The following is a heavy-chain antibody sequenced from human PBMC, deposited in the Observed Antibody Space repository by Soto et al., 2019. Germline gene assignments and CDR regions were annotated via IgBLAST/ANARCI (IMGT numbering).Heavy chain of an antibody. CDR3: ARGISMIVEAQRDAPDKYYFDS. J-gene: IGHJ4*02. D-gene: IGHD3-22*01. CDR1: GGSFSGHF. CDR2: INHSGST. V-gene: IGHV4-34*01. Sequence: ETLSLTCAVYGGSFSGHFWSWIRQPPGKGLEWIGEINHSGSTNFNPSPKSRVTISVDTSKNQFSLKVNSLTAADTAVYYCARGISMIVEAQRDAPDKYYFDSWGQGTVVTVSS.